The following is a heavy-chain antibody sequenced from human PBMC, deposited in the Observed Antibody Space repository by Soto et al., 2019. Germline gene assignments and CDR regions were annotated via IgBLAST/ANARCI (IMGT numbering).Heavy chain of an antibody. CDR2: INHSGST. J-gene: IGHJ3*02. Sequence: QVQLQQWGAGLLKPSETLSLTCAVYGGSFSDFYWNCIRQPPGKGLEWLGEINHSGSTSYNTSLKSRVTISVATSKNQISLKLTSVTAAHTAVYYCARGPRVVWVVPTAQRDVFDIWGQGTMVTVSS. D-gene: IGHD2-2*01. V-gene: IGHV4-34*01. CDR1: GGSFSDFY. CDR3: ARGPRVVWVVPTAQRDVFDI.